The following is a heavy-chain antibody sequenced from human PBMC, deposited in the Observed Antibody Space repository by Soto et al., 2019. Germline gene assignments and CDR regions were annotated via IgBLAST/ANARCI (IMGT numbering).Heavy chain of an antibody. Sequence: VQMVQSGAEVKEPGSSVKVSCTNSGDTFSHYVMSWVRQAPGQGLEWMGSLAPISGSPNYAERFEGRLTISAGAGKSTMYMALRSLKYDDTAVYYCARIGGGSRRWGQGRMVTVSS. J-gene: IGHJ3*01. CDR3: ARIGGGSRR. CDR1: GDTFSHYV. D-gene: IGHD3-10*01. CDR2: LAPISGSP. V-gene: IGHV1-69*18.